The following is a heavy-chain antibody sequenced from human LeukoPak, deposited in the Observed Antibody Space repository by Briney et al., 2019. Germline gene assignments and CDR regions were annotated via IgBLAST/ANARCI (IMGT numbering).Heavy chain of an antibody. CDR1: GGSVNSGSYY. D-gene: IGHD4-17*01. V-gene: IGHV4-39*07. J-gene: IGHJ4*02. CDR3: ASGTTVTNFAY. Sequence: PSETLSLTCTVSGGSVNSGSYYWCWIRQAPGEGLEWIGNIYYSGSAYYTPSLESRVTMSVDTSKNQFSLKLSSVTAADTAVYYCASGTTVTNFAYWGQGTLVTVSS. CDR2: IYYSGSA.